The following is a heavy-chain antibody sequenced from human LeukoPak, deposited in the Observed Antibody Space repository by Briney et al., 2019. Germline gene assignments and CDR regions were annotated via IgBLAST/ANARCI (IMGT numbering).Heavy chain of an antibody. V-gene: IGHV3-48*03. CDR2: ISSSGSTI. CDR1: GFTFSSYE. D-gene: IGHD3-22*01. CDR3: ARSLYYYVSSGYAY. Sequence: GGSLRLSCAASGFTFSSYERNWVRQAPGKGLEGAAYISSSGSTIYYADPVKGRFTISRDNAKNSLYLQMNSLRAADTAVYYCARSLYYYVSSGYAYWGQATLVTVSS. J-gene: IGHJ4*02.